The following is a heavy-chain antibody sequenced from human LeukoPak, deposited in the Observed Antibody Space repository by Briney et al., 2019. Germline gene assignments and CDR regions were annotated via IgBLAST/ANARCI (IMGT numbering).Heavy chain of an antibody. D-gene: IGHD3-22*01. CDR1: GGSLSGYY. CDR2: INHSGST. CDR3: ARGRSDTMIVVVIPSFDY. V-gene: IGHV4-34*01. J-gene: IGHJ4*02. Sequence: SETLSLTCAVYGGSLSGYYWSWIRQPPGKGLEWIGEINHSGSTNYNPSLKSRVTISVDTSKNQFSLKLSSVTAADTAVYYCARGRSDTMIVVVIPSFDYWGQGTLVTVSS.